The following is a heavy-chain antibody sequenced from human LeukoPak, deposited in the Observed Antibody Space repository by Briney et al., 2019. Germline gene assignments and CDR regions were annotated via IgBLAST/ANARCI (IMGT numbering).Heavy chain of an antibody. Sequence: SETLSLTCAVSGGSISSSNWWSWVRQPPGKGLEWIGEINHSGSTNYNPSLKSRVTISVDTSKNQFSLKLSSVTAADTAVYYCARGYYDSSGYYDDWGQGTLVTVFS. V-gene: IGHV4-4*02. CDR3: ARGYYDSSGYYDD. D-gene: IGHD3-22*01. CDR1: GGSISSSNW. J-gene: IGHJ4*02. CDR2: INHSGST.